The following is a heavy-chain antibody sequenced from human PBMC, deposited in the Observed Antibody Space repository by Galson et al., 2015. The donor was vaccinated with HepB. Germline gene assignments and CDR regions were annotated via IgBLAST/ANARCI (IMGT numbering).Heavy chain of an antibody. CDR2: INPNSGGT. J-gene: IGHJ3*02. Sequence: SVKVSCKASGYTFTSYDINWVRQATGQGLEWMGWINPNSGGTNYAQKFQGWVTMTRDTSISTAYMELSRLRSDDTAVYYCARGGIKGGYDLSSYAFDIWGQGTMVTVSS. D-gene: IGHD5-12*01. CDR3: ARGGIKGGYDLSSYAFDI. CDR1: GYTFTSYD. V-gene: IGHV1-2*04.